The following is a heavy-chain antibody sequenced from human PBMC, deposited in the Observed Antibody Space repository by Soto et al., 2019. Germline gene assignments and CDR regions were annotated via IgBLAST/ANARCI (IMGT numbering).Heavy chain of an antibody. CDR3: ARTRRDGYNSPFDY. J-gene: IGHJ4*02. D-gene: IGHD5-12*01. V-gene: IGHV4-59*01. CDR1: GGSISSYY. Sequence: PSETLSLTCTVSGGSISSYYWSWIRQPPGKGLDWIGYIYYSGSTNYNPSLKSRVTISVDTSKNQFSLKLSSVTAADTAVYYCARTRRDGYNSPFDYWGQGSLVTVSS. CDR2: IYYSGST.